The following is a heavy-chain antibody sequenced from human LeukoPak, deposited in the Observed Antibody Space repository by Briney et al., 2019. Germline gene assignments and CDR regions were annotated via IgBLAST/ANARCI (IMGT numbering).Heavy chain of an antibody. J-gene: IGHJ4*02. D-gene: IGHD3-22*01. V-gene: IGHV4-61*02. CDR1: GGSISSGSYY. CDR3: AREGIVVVLFDY. Sequence: PSQTLSLTCTVSGGSISSGSYYWSWIRQPAGKGLEWIGRIYTSGSTNYNPSLKSRVTISVDTSKNQFSLKLSSVTAADTAVYNCAREGIVVVLFDYWGQGTLVTVSS. CDR2: IYTSGST.